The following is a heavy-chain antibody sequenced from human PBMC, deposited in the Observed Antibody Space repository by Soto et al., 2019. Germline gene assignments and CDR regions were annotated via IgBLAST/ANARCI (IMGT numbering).Heavy chain of an antibody. J-gene: IGHJ5*02. Sequence: GGSLRLSCAASGFTFNDFAMHWVRQAPGKGLEWVASIDWNGANIAYAGSVEGRFTISRDNVKNSLFLQMNSLSAEDTAFYFCARDSGIVAAGRFSFDPRGQGTLVTVSS. V-gene: IGHV3-9*01. D-gene: IGHD6-13*01. CDR2: IDWNGANI. CDR1: GFTFNDFA. CDR3: ARDSGIVAAGRFSFDP.